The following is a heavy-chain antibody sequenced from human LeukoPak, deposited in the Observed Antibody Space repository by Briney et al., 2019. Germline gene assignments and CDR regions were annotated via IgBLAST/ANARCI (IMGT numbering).Heavy chain of an antibody. CDR3: ASSGSLTTADY. CDR1: GGSISSSSYC. CDR2: IYYSGST. Sequence: SETLSLTCTVSGGSISSSSYCWGWLRQPPGKGLEWIGSIYYSGSTYYNPSLKSRVTISVDTSKNQFSLKLSSVTAAETAVYYCASSGSLTTADYWGQGTLVTVSS. J-gene: IGHJ4*02. D-gene: IGHD4/OR15-4a*01. V-gene: IGHV4-39*01.